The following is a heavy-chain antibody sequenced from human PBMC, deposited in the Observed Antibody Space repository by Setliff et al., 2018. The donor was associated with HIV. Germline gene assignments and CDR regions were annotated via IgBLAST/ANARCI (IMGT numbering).Heavy chain of an antibody. CDR2: IYYSGTT. CDR3: ARAKSSFTSAWYRDHDASNI. D-gene: IGHD6-19*01. V-gene: IGHV4-39*02. CDR1: GGSITSSSYY. J-gene: IGHJ3*02. Sequence: SETLSLTCTVSGGSITSSSYYWGWIRQPPGKGLEWIGSIYYSGTTYYNPSLKSRVTISVDTSKIQFSLNLSSVTAADTAVYYCARAKSSFTSAWYRDHDASNIWGRGTMVTVSS.